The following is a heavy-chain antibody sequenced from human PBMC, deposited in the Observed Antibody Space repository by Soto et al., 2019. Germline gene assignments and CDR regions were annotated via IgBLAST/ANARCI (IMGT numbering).Heavy chain of an antibody. J-gene: IGHJ5*02. D-gene: IGHD2-15*01. V-gene: IGHV3-21*01. CDR2: ISSSSSYI. CDR1: GFTFSSYS. Sequence: EVQLVESGGGLVKPGGSLRLSCAASGFTFSSYSMNWVRQAPGKGLEWVSSISSSSSYIYYADSVKGRFTISRDNAKNSLYLQMNSLRAEDTAVYYCARDFTVVVVAARHNWFDPWGQGTLVTVSS. CDR3: ARDFTVVVVAARHNWFDP.